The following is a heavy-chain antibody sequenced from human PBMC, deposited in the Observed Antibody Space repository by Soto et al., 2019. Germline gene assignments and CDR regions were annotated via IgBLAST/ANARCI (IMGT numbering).Heavy chain of an antibody. J-gene: IGHJ6*02. CDR3: ARVHLGETMVRGVIVLGYYGMDV. CDR1: GGSFSGYY. V-gene: IGHV4-34*01. CDR2: INHSGST. Sequence: SETLSLTCVVYGGSFSGYYWSWIRQPPGKGLEWIGEINHSGSTNYNPSPKSRVTISVDTSKNQFSLKLSSVTAADTAVYYCARVHLGETMVRGVIVLGYYGMDVWGQGTTVT. D-gene: IGHD3-10*01.